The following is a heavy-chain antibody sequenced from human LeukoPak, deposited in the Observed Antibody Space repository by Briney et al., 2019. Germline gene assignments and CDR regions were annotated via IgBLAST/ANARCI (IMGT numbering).Heavy chain of an antibody. V-gene: IGHV3-30*02. Sequence: PGGSLRLSCAASGFTFSSYGMHWVRQAPGKGLEWVAFIRYDGSNKYYADSVKGRFTISRDNSKNTLYLQMNSLRAEDTAVYYCAKDNAFTILGVVPVDYWGQGTLVTVSS. CDR2: IRYDGSNK. D-gene: IGHD3-3*01. J-gene: IGHJ4*02. CDR3: AKDNAFTILGVVPVDY. CDR1: GFTFSSYG.